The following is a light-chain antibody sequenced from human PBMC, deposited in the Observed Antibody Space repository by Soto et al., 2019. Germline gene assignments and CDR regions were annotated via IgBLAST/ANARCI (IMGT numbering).Light chain of an antibody. J-gene: IGLJ2*01. CDR1: SSNIGAGYD. Sequence: QSVLTQTPSVSGALGQKITMSCTGSSSNIGAGYDVHWYQQVPGAAPRLLIYADNNRPSGVPDRFSASKSGTSASLAITGLQGEDEANYYCQSYDTSLSGVIFGAGTKVTVL. CDR3: QSYDTSLSGVI. V-gene: IGLV1-40*01. CDR2: ADN.